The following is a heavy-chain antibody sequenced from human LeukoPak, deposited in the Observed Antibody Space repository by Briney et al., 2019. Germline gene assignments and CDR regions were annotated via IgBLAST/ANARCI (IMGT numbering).Heavy chain of an antibody. CDR1: GYTFTSHG. CDR3: ARDKPTVTTPNWFDP. D-gene: IGHD4-17*01. Sequence: ASVKVSCKASGYTFTSHGISWVRQAPGQGLEWMGWISAYNGNTNYAQKLQGRVTMTTDTSTSTAYMELRSLRSDDTAVYYCARDKPTVTTPNWFDPWGQGTLVTVSS. J-gene: IGHJ5*02. V-gene: IGHV1-18*01. CDR2: ISAYNGNT.